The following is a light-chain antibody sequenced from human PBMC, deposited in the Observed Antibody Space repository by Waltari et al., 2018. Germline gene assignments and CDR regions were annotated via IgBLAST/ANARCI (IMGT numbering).Light chain of an antibody. CDR3: SAWDDSLSGPV. CDR2: RDN. Sequence: QSVLTQPPSASGTPGQRVTISCSGSSSTIGSNYVYWYQQLPGTAPKLLIYRDNQRPSGVPDRFSGSKSGTSTSLAISGLWSEDEADYYCSAWDDSLSGPVFGGGTKLTVL. J-gene: IGLJ2*01. V-gene: IGLV1-47*03. CDR1: SSTIGSNY.